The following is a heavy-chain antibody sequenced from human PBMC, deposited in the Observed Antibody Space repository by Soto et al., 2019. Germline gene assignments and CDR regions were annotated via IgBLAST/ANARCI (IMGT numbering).Heavy chain of an antibody. Sequence: QITLKESGPTLVKPTQTLTLTCTLSGCSLSTGGVCVGWIRQSPGKALEWLAVIYWDDVKHYSPSLERRLTITKDTSESEVVLTMTNMDPVDTATYYCARKGSGDYALDYWGQGILVTVSS. J-gene: IGHJ4*02. D-gene: IGHD4-17*01. V-gene: IGHV2-5*02. CDR3: ARKGSGDYALDY. CDR2: IYWDDVK. CDR1: GCSLSTGGVC.